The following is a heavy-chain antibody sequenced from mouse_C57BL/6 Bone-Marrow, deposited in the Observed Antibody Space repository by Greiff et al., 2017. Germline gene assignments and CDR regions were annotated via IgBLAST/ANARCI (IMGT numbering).Heavy chain of an antibody. Sequence: EVKLVESGGGLVQPGESLKLSCESNEYEFPSHDMSWVRKTPGKRLELVAAINSDGGSTYYPDTMERRFIISRDNTKKSRYLQMSRLRSEDTALYYCARQSGGLPYYFDYWGQGTTLTVSS. J-gene: IGHJ2*01. CDR3: ARQSGGLPYYFDY. V-gene: IGHV5-2*03. CDR1: EYEFPSHD. D-gene: IGHD1-3*01. CDR2: INSDGGST.